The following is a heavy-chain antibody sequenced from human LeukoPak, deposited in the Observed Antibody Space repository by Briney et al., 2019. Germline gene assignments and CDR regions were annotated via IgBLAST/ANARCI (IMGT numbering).Heavy chain of an antibody. CDR2: IRGKANSYAT. Sequence: GGSLRLSCAASGFTFSGSAMHWVRQASGKGLEWVGRIRGKANSYATAYAASVKGRFTISRDDSKNTAYLQMNSLKTEDTAVYYCTRRDTAMVWYFDLWGRGTLVTVSS. CDR1: GFTFSGSA. J-gene: IGHJ2*01. V-gene: IGHV3-73*01. D-gene: IGHD5-18*01. CDR3: TRRDTAMVWYFDL.